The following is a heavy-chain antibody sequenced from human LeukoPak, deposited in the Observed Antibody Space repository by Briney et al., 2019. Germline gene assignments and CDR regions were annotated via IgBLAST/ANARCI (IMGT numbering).Heavy chain of an antibody. D-gene: IGHD2-2*02. CDR1: GGSISSGSYY. CDR2: IYTSGST. Sequence: PSETLSLTCTVSGGSISSGSYYWSWIRQPAGKGLEWIGRIYTSGSTNYNPSLKSRVTISVDTSKNQFSLKLSSVTAADTAVYYCARDGDRSSTSCYTCAPSAPDYYYYYMDVWGKGTTVTVSS. CDR3: ARDGDRSSTSCYTCAPSAPDYYYYYMDV. V-gene: IGHV4-61*02. J-gene: IGHJ6*03.